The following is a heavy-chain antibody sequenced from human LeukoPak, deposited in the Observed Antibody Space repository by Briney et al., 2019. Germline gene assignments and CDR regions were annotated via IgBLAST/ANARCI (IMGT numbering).Heavy chain of an antibody. D-gene: IGHD4-17*01. CDR2: IYYSGST. CDR3: ARVGDYGDYVGGYYFDY. V-gene: IGHV4-59*12. J-gene: IGHJ4*02. Sequence: SETLSLTCTVSGGSISSYYWSWIRQPPGKGLEWIGYIYYSGSTYYNPSLKSRVTISVDTSKNQFSLKLSSVTAADTAVYYCARVGDYGDYVGGYYFDYWGQGTLVTVSS. CDR1: GGSISSYY.